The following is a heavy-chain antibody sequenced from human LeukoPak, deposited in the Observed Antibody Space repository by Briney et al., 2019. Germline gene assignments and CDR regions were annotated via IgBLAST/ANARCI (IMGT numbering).Heavy chain of an antibody. CDR1: GGSISSSSYY. D-gene: IGHD5-12*01. V-gene: IGHV4-39*07. CDR2: IYYSGST. CDR3: ARGRYSAYV. J-gene: IGHJ4*02. Sequence: SETLSLTCTVSGGSISSSSYYWGWIRQPPGKGLEWIGNIYYSGSTYYNPSLKSRVTMSVDTSKNQFSLKLSSVTAEDTAVYYCARGRYSAYVGGQGTLVTVSS.